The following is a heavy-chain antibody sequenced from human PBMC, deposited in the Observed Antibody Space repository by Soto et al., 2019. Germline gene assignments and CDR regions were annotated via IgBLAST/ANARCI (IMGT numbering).Heavy chain of an antibody. Sequence: EVQLVESGGGLVQPGGSLRLSCAASGFTFSSYWMYWVRQAPGKGLVWVSRIISDGSSTNYADSVKGRFTISRDNAKNTLYLQRNSLRAEDTAVYYCAAGWARGDYWGQGTLVTVSS. CDR1: GFTFSSYW. V-gene: IGHV3-74*01. J-gene: IGHJ4*02. CDR2: IISDGSST. D-gene: IGHD6-19*01. CDR3: AAGWARGDY.